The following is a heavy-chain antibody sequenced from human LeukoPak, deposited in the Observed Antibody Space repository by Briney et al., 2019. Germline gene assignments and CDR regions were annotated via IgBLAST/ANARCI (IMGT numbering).Heavy chain of an antibody. CDR1: GYAFTSYD. Sequence: ASVKVSCKASGYAFTSYDINWVRQATGQGLEWMGWMNPHSGNTGYAQKFLGRITLTRNTSTSMAYMELTSLKSEDTAVYYCARGRRDVFDIWGQGTTVTVS. V-gene: IGHV1-8*01. J-gene: IGHJ3*02. CDR3: ARGRRDVFDI. CDR2: MNPHSGNT.